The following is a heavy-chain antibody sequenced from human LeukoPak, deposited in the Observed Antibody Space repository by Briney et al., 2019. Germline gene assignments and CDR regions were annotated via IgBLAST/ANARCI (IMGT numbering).Heavy chain of an antibody. V-gene: IGHV4-34*01. CDR3: ARGAYRTYYYGSGSALGGMDV. D-gene: IGHD3-10*01. J-gene: IGHJ6*04. CDR1: GGSFSGYY. CDR2: INHSGST. Sequence: SETLSFTCAVYGGSFSGYYWSWIRQPPGKGLEWIGEINHSGSTNYNPSLKSRVTISVDTSKNQFSLKLSSVTAADTAVYYCARGAYRTYYYGSGSALGGMDVWGKGTTVTVSS.